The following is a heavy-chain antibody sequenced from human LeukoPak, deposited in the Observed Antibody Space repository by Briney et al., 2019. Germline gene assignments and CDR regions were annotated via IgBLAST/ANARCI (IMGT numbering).Heavy chain of an antibody. Sequence: PGGSQRLLCAASGFTVSAYETNWARQGPGEGLGWVAYIGDSRSSGSPTEYPDSIKGRFTISRDNAKNSLFLQMNSLTAEDTGVYYCVRVAYCGGGRCYGNWYDPWGQGTLVTVSS. J-gene: IGHJ5*02. D-gene: IGHD2-15*01. CDR2: IGDSRSSGSPT. CDR3: VRVAYCGGGRCYGNWYDP. CDR1: GFTVSAYE. V-gene: IGHV3-48*03.